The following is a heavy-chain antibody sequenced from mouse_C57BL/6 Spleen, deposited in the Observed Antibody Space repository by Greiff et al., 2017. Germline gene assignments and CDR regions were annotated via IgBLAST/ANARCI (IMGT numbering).Heavy chain of an antibody. D-gene: IGHD2-4*01. Sequence: VQLQQPGAELVKPGASVKMSCKASGYTFTSYWITWVKQRPGQGLEWIGDLYPGSGSTNYNEKFKSKATLTVDTSSSTAYMQLSSLTSEDSAVYYCARGIYYDYDGGFDYWGQGTTLTVSS. CDR1: GYTFTSYW. V-gene: IGHV1-55*01. J-gene: IGHJ2*01. CDR2: LYPGSGST. CDR3: ARGIYYDYDGGFDY.